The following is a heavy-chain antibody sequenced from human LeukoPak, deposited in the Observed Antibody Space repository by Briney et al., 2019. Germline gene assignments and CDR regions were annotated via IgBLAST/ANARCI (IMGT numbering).Heavy chain of an antibody. D-gene: IGHD3-22*01. CDR3: ARETRGYYDSSGYYHYVDY. J-gene: IGHJ4*02. Sequence: KPSETLSLTCTVSGGSISSYYWSWIRQPPGKGLEWIGYIYYSGNTNYNPSLKSRVTISVDTSKNQFSLKLSSVTAADTAVYYCARETRGYYDSSGYYHYVDYWGQGTLVTVSS. CDR2: IYYSGNT. CDR1: GGSISSYY. V-gene: IGHV4-59*01.